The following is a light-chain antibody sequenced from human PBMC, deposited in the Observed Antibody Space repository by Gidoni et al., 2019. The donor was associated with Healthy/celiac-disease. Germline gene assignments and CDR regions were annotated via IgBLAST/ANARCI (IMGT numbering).Light chain of an antibody. CDR1: QSVSRSY. CDR3: QQYGSSPRVT. Sequence: EIVLTQSPGTLSLSPGERATLSCRASQSVSRSYLAWYQQKPAQAPRLLIYGASSRATGIPDRFSGSGSGTDFTLTISRLEPEDFAVYYCQQYGSSPRVTFGGGTKVEIK. CDR2: GAS. V-gene: IGKV3-20*01. J-gene: IGKJ4*01.